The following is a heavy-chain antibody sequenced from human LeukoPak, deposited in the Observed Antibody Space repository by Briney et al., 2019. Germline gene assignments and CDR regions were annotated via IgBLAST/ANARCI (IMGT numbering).Heavy chain of an antibody. V-gene: IGHV4-30-4*08. CDR3: ARDHRVPGDFWSGYPHY. CDR2: IYYSGST. Sequence: SETLSLTCTVSGGSISSGDYYWSWIRQPPGKGLEWIGYIYYSGSTYYNPSLKSRVTISVDTSKNQFSLKLSSVTAADTAVYYCARDHRVPGDFWSGYPHYWGQGTLVTVSS. J-gene: IGHJ4*02. D-gene: IGHD3-3*01. CDR1: GGSISSGDYY.